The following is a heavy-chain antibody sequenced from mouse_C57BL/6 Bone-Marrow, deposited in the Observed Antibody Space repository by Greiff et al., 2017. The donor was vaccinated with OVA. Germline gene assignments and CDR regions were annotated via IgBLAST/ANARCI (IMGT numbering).Heavy chain of an antibody. V-gene: IGHV2-2*01. CDR3: ARNLDSSGYGYYYAMDY. D-gene: IGHD3-2*02. J-gene: IGHJ4*01. Sequence: VKLMESGPGLVQPSQSLSITCTVSGFSLTSYGVHWVRQSPGKGLEWLGVIWSGGSTDYNAAFISRLSISKDNSKSQVFFKMNSLQADDTAIYYCARNLDSSGYGYYYAMDYWGQGTSVTVSS. CDR1: GFSLTSYG. CDR2: IWSGGST.